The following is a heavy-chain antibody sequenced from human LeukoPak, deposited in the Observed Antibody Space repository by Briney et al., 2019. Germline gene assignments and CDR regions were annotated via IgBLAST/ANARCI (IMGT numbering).Heavy chain of an antibody. D-gene: IGHD3-3*01. CDR3: ARVGNDFWSGYYAHFDY. J-gene: IGHJ4*02. CDR1: VFTFSSYW. CDR2: INSDGSST. V-gene: IGHV3-74*01. Sequence: GGSLRLSCAASVFTFSSYWMHWVRQAPGKGLVWVSPINSDGSSTSYADSVKGRFTISRDNAKNTLYLQMNSLRAEDTAVYYCARVGNDFWSGYYAHFDYWGQGTLVTVSS.